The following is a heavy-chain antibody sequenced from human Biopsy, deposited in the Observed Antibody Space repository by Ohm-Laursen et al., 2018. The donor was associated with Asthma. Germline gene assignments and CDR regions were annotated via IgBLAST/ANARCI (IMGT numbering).Heavy chain of an antibody. Sequence: GTLSLTCSLSSGSGGYMRSGNYYWGWIRQPPGKGLEWIGSIYYSGTTYYNPSLESRVTVSAGTSKNQFSLKLTSVTAADTAVYYCVRGSSSWHHGPFHYYYGLDVWGQGTTATVSS. CDR2: IYYSGTT. J-gene: IGHJ6*02. CDR3: VRGSSSWHHGPFHYYYGLDV. D-gene: IGHD6-13*01. V-gene: IGHV4-39*01. CDR1: SGSGGYMRSGNYY.